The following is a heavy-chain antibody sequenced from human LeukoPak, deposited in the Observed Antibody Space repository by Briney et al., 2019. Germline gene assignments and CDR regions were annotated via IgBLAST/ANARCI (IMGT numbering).Heavy chain of an antibody. CDR1: VYTPTSYG. D-gene: IGHD2-2*01. V-gene: IGHV1-18*01. CDR3: ARESIVVVPAAELNYYYYYMDV. Sequence: ASVKVSCKASVYTPTSYGISWVRQAPGHRGEWGGWISAYNGNTNYAQKLQGRVTMTTDTATSTAYMELRSLRSDDTAVYYCARESIVVVPAAELNYYYYYMDVWGKGTTVTVSS. J-gene: IGHJ6*03. CDR2: ISAYNGNT.